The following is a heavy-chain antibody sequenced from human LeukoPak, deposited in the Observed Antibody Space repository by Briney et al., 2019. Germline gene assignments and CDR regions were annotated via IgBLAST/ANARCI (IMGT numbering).Heavy chain of an antibody. CDR3: AISPGGFGDFNDY. D-gene: IGHD3-10*01. Sequence: PGGSLRLSCAASGFTFSSYSMNWVRQAPGKGLEWVSSISSSSSYIYYADSVKGRFTISRDNAKDSLYLQMNSLRAEDTAVYYCAISPGGFGDFNDYWGQGTLVTVSS. J-gene: IGHJ4*02. V-gene: IGHV3-21*04. CDR1: GFTFSSYS. CDR2: ISSSSSYI.